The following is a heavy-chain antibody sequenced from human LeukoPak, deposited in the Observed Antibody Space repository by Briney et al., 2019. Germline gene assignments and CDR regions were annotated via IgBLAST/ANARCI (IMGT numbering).Heavy chain of an antibody. CDR1: GFTFSSYE. V-gene: IGHV3-48*03. J-gene: IGHJ3*02. CDR2: ISSSGSVI. Sequence: GGSLRLSCAASGFTFSSYEMNWVRQAPGKGLEWVSYISSSGSVIYYADSVKGRFTISRDNAKNSLYLQMNSLRAEDTAVYYCARDLGVYIVVTHHDAFDIRGQGTMVTVSS. CDR3: ARDLGVYIVVTHHDAFDI. D-gene: IGHD3-22*01.